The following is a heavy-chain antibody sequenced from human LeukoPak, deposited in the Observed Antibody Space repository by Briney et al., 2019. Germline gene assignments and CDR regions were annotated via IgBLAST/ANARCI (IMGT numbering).Heavy chain of an antibody. CDR2: ISWDGGST. Sequence: QTGGSLRLSCAASGFTFDDYTMHWVRQAPGKGLEWVSLISWDGGSTYYADSVKGRFTISRDNSKNSLYLQMNNLRTEDTALYYCAKDVSNIRGVMEWGSDYWGQGTLVTVSS. D-gene: IGHD3-10*01. CDR1: GFTFDDYT. J-gene: IGHJ4*02. V-gene: IGHV3-43*01. CDR3: AKDVSNIRGVMEWGSDY.